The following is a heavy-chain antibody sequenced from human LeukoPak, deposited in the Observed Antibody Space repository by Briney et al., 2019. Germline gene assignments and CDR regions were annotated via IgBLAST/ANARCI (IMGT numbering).Heavy chain of an antibody. CDR1: GYSFATYW. CDR2: IDPSDSYT. D-gene: IGHD2-8*02. V-gene: IGHV5-10-1*01. J-gene: IGHJ4*02. CDR3: ARRVSGGNFFDF. Sequence: GESLKISCKGSGYSFATYWISWVRQMPGKGLEWMGRIDPSDSYTNYSPSFQGHVTISVDKSISTAYLQWSSLKASDTAMYYCARRVSGGNFFDFWGQGTLVAVSS.